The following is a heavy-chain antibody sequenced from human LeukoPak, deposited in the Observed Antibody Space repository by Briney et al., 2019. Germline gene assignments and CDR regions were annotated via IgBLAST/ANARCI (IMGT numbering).Heavy chain of an antibody. CDR2: INPNSGGT. D-gene: IGHD5-12*01. CDR1: GYTFTGYY. V-gene: IGHV1-2*02. J-gene: IGHJ4*02. CDR3: APTHGNGYYYYDY. Sequence: ASVKVSCKASGYTFTGYYMHWVRQAPGQGLEWMGWINPNSGGTNYAQKFQGRVTMTRDTSISTAYMELSRLRSDDTAVYYCAPTHGNGYYYYDYWGQGTQVTVSS.